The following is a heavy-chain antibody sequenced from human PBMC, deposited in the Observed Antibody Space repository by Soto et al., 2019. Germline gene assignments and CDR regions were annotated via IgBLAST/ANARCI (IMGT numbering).Heavy chain of an antibody. CDR1: GASVAGGSYY. CDR2: IPSRGRP. CDR3: ARETYSGYDFGL. J-gene: IGHJ5*02. D-gene: IGHD5-12*01. V-gene: IGHV4-30-4*01. Sequence: QVQLRESGPGLVKPSQTLSLTCSVSGASVAGGSYYWSWVRQPPGKGLEWIGYIPSRGRPFYNPSLTRRGTISADTSKNQLSLQLTSVTAADTAVYYCARETYSGYDFGLWCQGILVTVSS.